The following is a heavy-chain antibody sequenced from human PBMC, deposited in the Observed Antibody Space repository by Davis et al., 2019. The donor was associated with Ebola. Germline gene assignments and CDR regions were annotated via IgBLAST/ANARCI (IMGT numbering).Heavy chain of an antibody. CDR3: VRDPALVVTGGGWFFGL. J-gene: IGHJ2*01. Sequence: GESPKTSCAAPGFVFSRYVMSWARRAPGKGPEWVSTLGLSTKTHYADSVKGRFTISRDHSRNTLHLQMNSLRAEETAVYYCVRDPALVVTGGGWFFGLWGRGTLVTVSS. V-gene: IGHV3-23*01. D-gene: IGHD2-21*02. CDR1: GFVFSRYV. CDR2: LGLSTKT.